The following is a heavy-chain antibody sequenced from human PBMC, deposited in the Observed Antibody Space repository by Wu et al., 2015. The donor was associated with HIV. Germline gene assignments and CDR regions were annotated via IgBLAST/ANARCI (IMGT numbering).Heavy chain of an antibody. V-gene: IGHV1-2*02. Sequence: QVQLVQSGAELKKPGTSVKVSCKTSGYAFSDYYIHWVRQAPGQGLEWMGWIRPDSGATHYAEKFQDRVTMTRDASISTAYMQLNRLRSDDTAVYFCARDLGNDFAVRGYYWYMDVWGRGTAITVSS. D-gene: IGHD3/OR15-3a*01. CDR2: IRPDSGAT. CDR1: GYAFSDYY. J-gene: IGHJ6*03. CDR3: ARDLGNDFAVRGYYWYMDV.